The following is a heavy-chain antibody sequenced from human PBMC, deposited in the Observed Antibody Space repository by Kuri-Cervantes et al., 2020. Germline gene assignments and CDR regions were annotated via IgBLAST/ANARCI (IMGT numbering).Heavy chain of an antibody. V-gene: IGHV4-59*12. CDR2: ISYSGST. CDR3: ARGPLVSGAPLKRKRFDY. CDR1: GGSISSSY. Sequence: GSLRLSCTVSGGSISSSYWSWIRQPPGKGLEWIGYISYSGSTNYNPSLKSRVTISVDTSKNQFSLKLSSVTAADTAVYYCARGPLVSGAPLKRKRFDYWGQGTLVTVSS. J-gene: IGHJ4*02. D-gene: IGHD6-6*01.